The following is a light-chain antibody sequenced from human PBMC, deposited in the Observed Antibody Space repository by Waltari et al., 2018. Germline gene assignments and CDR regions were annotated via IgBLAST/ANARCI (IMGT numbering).Light chain of an antibody. CDR3: KHDVGFPAT. Sequence: EIVLTQSPGTLSLSPGQRATLSCWASQSVSRALAWYQQKPGQAPRLLIYDASSRATGMPDRFSGSGSGTDFSLTISRVEPEDVGVYYCKHDVGFPATFGGGTKVDIK. CDR1: QSVSRA. J-gene: IGKJ4*02. V-gene: IGKV3-20*01. CDR2: DAS.